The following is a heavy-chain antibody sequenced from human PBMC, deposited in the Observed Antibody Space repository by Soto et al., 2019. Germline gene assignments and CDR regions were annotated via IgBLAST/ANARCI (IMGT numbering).Heavy chain of an antibody. CDR3: ASLRNSDSSKYAFDI. V-gene: IGHV1-69*02. J-gene: IGHJ3*02. CDR1: GGTFSSYT. Sequence: ASVKVSCKASGGTFSSYTISWVRQAPGQGLEWMGRIIPILGIANYAQKFQGRVTITADKSTSTAYMELSSLRSEDTAVYYCASLRNSDSSKYAFDIWGQGTMVTVSS. CDR2: IIPILGIA. D-gene: IGHD6-19*01.